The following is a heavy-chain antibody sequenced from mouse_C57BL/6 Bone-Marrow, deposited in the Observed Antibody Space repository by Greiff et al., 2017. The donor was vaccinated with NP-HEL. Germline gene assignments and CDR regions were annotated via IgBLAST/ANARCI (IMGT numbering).Heavy chain of an antibody. Sequence: QVQLQQSGAELVKPGASVKISCKASGYAFSSYWMNWVKQRPGKGLEWIGQIYPGDGDTNYNGKFKGKATLTADQSSSTAYMQLSSLTSEDSAFYFCARSPLYDGPLYFDYWGQGTTLTVSS. CDR1: GYAFSSYW. D-gene: IGHD2-3*01. J-gene: IGHJ2*01. CDR2: IYPGDGDT. CDR3: ARSPLYDGPLYFDY. V-gene: IGHV1-80*01.